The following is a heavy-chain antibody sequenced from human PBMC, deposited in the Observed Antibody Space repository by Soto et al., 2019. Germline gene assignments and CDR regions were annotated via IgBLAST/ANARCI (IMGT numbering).Heavy chain of an antibody. D-gene: IGHD3-9*01. CDR2: IHHSGST. CDR1: GYSISSNSY. Sequence: PSETLSLTCVVAGYSISSNSYWGWIRQTPGKGLEWMGSIHHSGSTYYSPSLKSRVSMSIDTSKNQLSLKLTFVTAADTAVYYCGTSKIFDILTGFTSSGMDVWRQGTTVTVSS. V-gene: IGHV4-38-2*01. J-gene: IGHJ6*01. CDR3: GTSKIFDILTGFTSSGMDV.